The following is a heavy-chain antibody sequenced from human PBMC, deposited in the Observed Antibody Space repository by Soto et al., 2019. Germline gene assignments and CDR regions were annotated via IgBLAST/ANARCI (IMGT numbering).Heavy chain of an antibody. CDR2: INPNSGGT. J-gene: IGHJ4*02. Sequence: ASVKVSCKASGYTFTGYYMHWVRQAPGQGLEWMGWINPNSGGTNYAQKFQGRVTMTRDTSISTAYMELSRLRSDDTAVYYCARNGDGYSNYESDYWGQGTLVTVSS. V-gene: IGHV1-2*02. D-gene: IGHD4-4*01. CDR3: ARNGDGYSNYESDY. CDR1: GYTFTGYY.